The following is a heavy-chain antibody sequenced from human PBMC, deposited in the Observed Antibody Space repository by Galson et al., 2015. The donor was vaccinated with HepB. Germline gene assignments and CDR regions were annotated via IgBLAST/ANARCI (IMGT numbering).Heavy chain of an antibody. CDR1: GFTFGDYA. D-gene: IGHD5-12*01. CDR2: IRSKAYGGTT. CDR3: TRAKGGGYDFDY. J-gene: IGHJ4*02. V-gene: IGHV3-49*04. Sequence: SLRLSCAASGFTFGDYAMSWVRQAPGKGLEWVGFIRSKAYGGTTEYAASVKGRLTISRDDSKSIAYLQMNSLKTEDTAVYYCTRAKGGGYDFDYWGQGTLVTVSS.